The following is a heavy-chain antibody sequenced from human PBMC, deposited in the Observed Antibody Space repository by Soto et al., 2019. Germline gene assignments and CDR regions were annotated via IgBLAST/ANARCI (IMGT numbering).Heavy chain of an antibody. Sequence: LRLSCAASGFTFSSGAMSWVRQAPGEGLEWVSSISGSGGSTSYADYVKGRFTISRDNSKNTLDLHMNNLRADDTAVYYCAKGNWGHVAAFHFDWWGQGTLVTVSS. CDR1: GFTFSSGA. J-gene: IGHJ4*02. D-gene: IGHD6-19*01. CDR2: ISGSGGST. V-gene: IGHV3-23*01. CDR3: AKGNWGHVAAFHFDW.